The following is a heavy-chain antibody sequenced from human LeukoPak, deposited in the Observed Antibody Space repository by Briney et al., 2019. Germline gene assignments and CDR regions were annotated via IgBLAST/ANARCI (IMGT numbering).Heavy chain of an antibody. CDR3: ARDQRVTGRPDIDY. J-gene: IGHJ4*02. CDR2: ISSDGSST. D-gene: IGHD6-6*01. V-gene: IGHV3-74*03. Sequence: PGGSLRLSCAASGFTFRNHWMHWVRQTPWKGLVWVSRISSDGSSTTCADSVKGRFTISRDNAKNTLYLQMNNLRAEDTAMYYCARDQRVTGRPDIDYWGQGTLVIVSS. CDR1: GFTFRNHW.